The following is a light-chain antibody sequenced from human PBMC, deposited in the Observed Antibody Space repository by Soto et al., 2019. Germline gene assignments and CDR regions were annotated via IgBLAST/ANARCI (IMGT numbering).Light chain of an antibody. CDR3: QQYGNSPLT. CDR1: QRISANY. CDR2: AAS. V-gene: IGKV3-20*01. Sequence: ETLLTQSPGTLSFSPGERATLSCRASQRISANYLAWYQQKPGQPPRLVVYAASSRATGIPDRFSGSGSGTDFTLTISRLEPEDFAVFYCQQYGNSPLTFGGGTKLEIK. J-gene: IGKJ4*01.